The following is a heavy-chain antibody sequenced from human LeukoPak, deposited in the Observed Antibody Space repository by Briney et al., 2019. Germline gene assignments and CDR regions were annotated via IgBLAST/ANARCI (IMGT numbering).Heavy chain of an antibody. Sequence: ASVKVSCKASGYTFTSYAMHWVRQAPGQRLEWMGWINAGNGNTKYPQKFQGRVTVTRDTSASTAYMELSSLRSEDTAVYYCARAAPMGRYFDWLLTDYYYGMDVWGQGTTVTVSS. CDR1: GYTFTSYA. CDR3: ARAAPMGRYFDWLLTDYYYGMDV. J-gene: IGHJ6*02. V-gene: IGHV1-3*01. D-gene: IGHD3-9*01. CDR2: INAGNGNT.